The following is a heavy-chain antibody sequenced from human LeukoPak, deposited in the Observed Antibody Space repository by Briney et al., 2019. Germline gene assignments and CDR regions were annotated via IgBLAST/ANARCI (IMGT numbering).Heavy chain of an antibody. CDR2: ISSSGSTI. D-gene: IGHD2-2*01. Sequence: PGGSLRLSCAASGFTFSSYEMNWVRQAPGKGLEWVSYISSSGSTIYYADSVKGRFTISRDNAKNSLYLQMNSLRAEDTAVYCCASSKDQLGYCSSTSCYLKDYWGQGTLVTVSS. CDR1: GFTFSSYE. V-gene: IGHV3-48*03. CDR3: ASSKDQLGYCSSTSCYLKDY. J-gene: IGHJ4*02.